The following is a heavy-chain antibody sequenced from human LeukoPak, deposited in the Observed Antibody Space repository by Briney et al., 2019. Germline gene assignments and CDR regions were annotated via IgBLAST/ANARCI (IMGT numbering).Heavy chain of an antibody. D-gene: IGHD2-21*01. CDR2: IFHRGST. CDR1: GGAIFSYY. Sequence: SEPLSLTCTVSGGAIFSYYWSWIRQPPGKGLEWMGYIFHRGSTNSTPSLKSRVTISVDTSKNQFSLRVSSVTAADTAVYYCARHLNNCGDDCYIFDYWGQGTLVTVSS. J-gene: IGHJ4*02. CDR3: ARHLNNCGDDCYIFDY. V-gene: IGHV4-59*08.